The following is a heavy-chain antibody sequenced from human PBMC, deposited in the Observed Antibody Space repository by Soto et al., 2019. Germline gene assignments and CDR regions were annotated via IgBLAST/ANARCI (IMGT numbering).Heavy chain of an antibody. V-gene: IGHV1-18*04. CDR2: ISAYNGNT. CDR3: ARNNSSSWYYYYYGMDV. Sequence: ASVKVSCKASGYTFTSYGISWVRQAPGQGLEWMGWISAYNGNTNCAQKLQGRVTMTTDTSTSTAYMELRSLRSDDTAVYYRARNNSSSWYYYYYGMDVWGQGTTVTVS. D-gene: IGHD6-13*01. CDR1: GYTFTSYG. J-gene: IGHJ6*02.